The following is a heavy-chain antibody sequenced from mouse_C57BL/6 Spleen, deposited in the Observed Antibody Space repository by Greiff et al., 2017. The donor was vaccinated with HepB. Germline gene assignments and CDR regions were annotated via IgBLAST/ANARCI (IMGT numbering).Heavy chain of an antibody. J-gene: IGHJ3*01. Sequence: VQLKESGAELVRPGASVKLSCTASGFNIKDYYMHWVKQRPEQGLEWIGRIDPEDGDTEYAPKFQGKATMTADTSSNTAYLQLSSLTSEDTAVYYCTTRDYHGSSSFAYWGQGTLVTVSA. CDR1: GFNIKDYY. CDR2: IDPEDGDT. CDR3: TTRDYHGSSSFAY. V-gene: IGHV14-1*01. D-gene: IGHD1-1*01.